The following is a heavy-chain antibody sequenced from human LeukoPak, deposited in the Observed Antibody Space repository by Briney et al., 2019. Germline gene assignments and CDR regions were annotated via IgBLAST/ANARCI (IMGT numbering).Heavy chain of an antibody. CDR1: GFTFSDYY. CDR3: AREFSNGDLDY. J-gene: IGHJ4*02. D-gene: IGHD4-17*01. CDR2: ISSSGSTI. Sequence: GGSLRLSCAASGFTFSDYYMSWIRQAPGKGLEWASYISSSGSTIYYADSVKGRFTISRDNAKNLLYLQMNSLRAEDTAVYYCAREFSNGDLDYWGQGTLVTVSS. V-gene: IGHV3-11*01.